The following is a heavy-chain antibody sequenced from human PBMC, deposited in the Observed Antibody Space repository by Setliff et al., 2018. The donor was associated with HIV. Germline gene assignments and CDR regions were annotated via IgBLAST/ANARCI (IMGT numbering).Heavy chain of an antibody. CDR3: ARSEKYCSSTRCFRGYYGMDV. J-gene: IGHJ6*02. CDR1: GFTFSDYY. V-gene: IGHV3-11*06. Sequence: GGSLRLSCAASGFTFSDYYMSWIRQAPGKGLEWVSYISSSSSYTNYADSVKGRVTISRDNAKNSLFLEMNSLRAEDTAVYYCARSEKYCSSTRCFRGYYGMDVWGQGTTVTVSS. D-gene: IGHD2-2*01. CDR2: ISSSSSYT.